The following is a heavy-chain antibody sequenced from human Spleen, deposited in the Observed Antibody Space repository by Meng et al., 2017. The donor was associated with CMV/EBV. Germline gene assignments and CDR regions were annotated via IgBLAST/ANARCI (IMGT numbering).Heavy chain of an antibody. V-gene: IGHV3-74*01. CDR1: GFTFSSYA. J-gene: IGHJ6*02. CDR2: INSDGSSS. Sequence: GESLKISCAASGFTFSSYAMHWVRQAPGKGLVWVSRINSDGSSSNYADSVKGRFTISRDNAKNTLYLQMNSLRAEDTAVYYCARGVVPAAYGMDVWGQGTTVTVSS. CDR3: ARGVVPAAYGMDV. D-gene: IGHD2-2*01.